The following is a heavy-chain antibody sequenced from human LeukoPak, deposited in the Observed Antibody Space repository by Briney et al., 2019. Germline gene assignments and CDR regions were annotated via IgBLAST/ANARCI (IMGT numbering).Heavy chain of an antibody. Sequence: GESLQISCKGSGYSFTSYWIGWVRQLPGKGLEWMGIIYPGDSDTRYSPSFQGQVTISADKSISTAYLQWSSLKASDTAMYYCARISRGPGAAAGHHDAFDIWGQGTMVTVSS. J-gene: IGHJ3*02. D-gene: IGHD6-13*01. V-gene: IGHV5-51*01. CDR2: IYPGDSDT. CDR1: GYSFTSYW. CDR3: ARISRGPGAAAGHHDAFDI.